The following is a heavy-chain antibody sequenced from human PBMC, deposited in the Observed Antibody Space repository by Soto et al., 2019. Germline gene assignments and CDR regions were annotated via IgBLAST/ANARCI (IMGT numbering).Heavy chain of an antibody. CDR1: GGSISDYY. CDR3: ARQSGGYYYYGMDV. V-gene: IGHV4-59*08. J-gene: IGHJ6*01. D-gene: IGHD1-26*01. Sequence: QVQLQESGPGLVKPSETLSLTCTVSGGSISDYYWRWIRQPPGKGLEWIGYIYYSGTTNYSPSLKSRVTISVDTSKNQFSLELSSVTAADSAIYYCARQSGGYYYYGMDVW. CDR2: IYYSGTT.